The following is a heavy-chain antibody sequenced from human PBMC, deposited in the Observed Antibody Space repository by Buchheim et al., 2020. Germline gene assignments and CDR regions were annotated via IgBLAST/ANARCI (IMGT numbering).Heavy chain of an antibody. CDR1: GFSFSNYW. D-gene: IGHD3-3*01. CDR3: ARDRSLSDFDDHYYYYGMDV. J-gene: IGHJ6*02. CDR2: INVDGSAR. Sequence: EVQLVESGGGLVQPGGSLRLSCAASGFSFSNYWMHWVRQAPGRGLVWVSRINVDGSARDYADSVKGRFTISRDNAKNSLYLQMNSLRAEDTAVYYCARDRSLSDFDDHYYYYGMDVWGQGTT. V-gene: IGHV3-74*01.